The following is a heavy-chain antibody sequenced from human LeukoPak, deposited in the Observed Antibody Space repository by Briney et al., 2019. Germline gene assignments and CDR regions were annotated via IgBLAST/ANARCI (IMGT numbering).Heavy chain of an antibody. D-gene: IGHD6-6*01. CDR1: GGSISSSSYY. CDR3: ARHDGAIAARLNWFDP. Sequence: PSQTLSLTCTVSGGSISSSSYYWGWIRQPPGKGLEWIGSIYYSGSTYYNPSLKSRVTISVDTSKNQFSLKLSSVTAADTAVYYCARHDGAIAARLNWFDPWGQGTLVTVSS. CDR2: IYYSGST. J-gene: IGHJ5*02. V-gene: IGHV4-39*01.